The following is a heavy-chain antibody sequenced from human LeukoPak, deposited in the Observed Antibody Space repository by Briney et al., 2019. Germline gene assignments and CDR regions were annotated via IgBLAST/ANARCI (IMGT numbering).Heavy chain of an antibody. Sequence: GGSLRLSCAASGFAFSSYAMSWVRQAPGKGLEWVSAISGSGGSTYYADSVKGRFTISRDNSRNTLFLQMNSLRPEDTAVYSCEKRYGSGSYYTDWGQGTLVTVSS. CDR3: EKRYGSGSYYTD. CDR1: GFAFSSYA. J-gene: IGHJ4*02. CDR2: ISGSGGST. D-gene: IGHD3-10*01. V-gene: IGHV3-23*01.